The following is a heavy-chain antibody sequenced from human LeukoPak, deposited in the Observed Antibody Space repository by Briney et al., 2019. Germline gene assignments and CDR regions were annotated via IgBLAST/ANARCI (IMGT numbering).Heavy chain of an antibody. J-gene: IGHJ4*02. CDR2: IYYSGST. V-gene: IGHV4-30-4*08. D-gene: IGHD1-26*01. Sequence: PSETLSLTCTVSGGSISSGDYYWSWIRQPLGKGLEWIGYIYYSGSTYYNPSLKSRVTISVDTSKNQFSLKLSSVTAADTAVYYCAREVGATRVDYWGQGTLVTVSS. CDR1: GGSISSGDYY. CDR3: AREVGATRVDY.